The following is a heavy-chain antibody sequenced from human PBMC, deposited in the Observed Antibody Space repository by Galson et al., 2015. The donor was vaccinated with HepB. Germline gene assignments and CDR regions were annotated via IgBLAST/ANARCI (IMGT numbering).Heavy chain of an antibody. D-gene: IGHD4-17*01. J-gene: IGHJ4*02. V-gene: IGHV3-11*06. CDR2: ISSNTGTYT. CDR1: GFTFRDYY. CDR3: ARVADSHYGDHTHFDS. Sequence: LRLSCAASGFTFRDYYMSWIRQTPGKGLEWLSYISSNTGTYTNYADSVKGRLTISRDNAENSLYLQMSSLRVEDTAVYYCARVADSHYGDHTHFDSWGQGTLVTVSS.